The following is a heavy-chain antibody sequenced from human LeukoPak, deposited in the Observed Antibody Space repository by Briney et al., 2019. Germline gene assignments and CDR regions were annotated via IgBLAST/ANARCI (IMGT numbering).Heavy chain of an antibody. CDR1: GYSFMTFG. Sequence: ASVNVSFTASGYSFMTFGVSWVRQAPGQGLQWMGWISPSSGNTNSAQKSQGRLSMSTDTSTGIAYMHLRSLTPDDTALYYCARAGTTVTGGDAFDIWGQGTMVIVSA. CDR2: ISPSSGNT. J-gene: IGHJ3*02. CDR3: ARAGTTVTGGDAFDI. V-gene: IGHV1-18*01. D-gene: IGHD1-1*01.